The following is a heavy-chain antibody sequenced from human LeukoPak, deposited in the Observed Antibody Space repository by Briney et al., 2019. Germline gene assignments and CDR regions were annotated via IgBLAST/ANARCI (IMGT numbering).Heavy chain of an antibody. J-gene: IGHJ4*02. CDR3: ARGEYSYGFLDYFDY. V-gene: IGHV4-4*07. Sequence: PSETLSLTCTVSGGSISSYYWSWIRQPAGKGLEWLGRIYTSGSTNYNPSLKSRVTISVDKSKNQFSLKLSSVTAADTAVYYCARGEYSYGFLDYFDYWGQGTLVTVSS. D-gene: IGHD5-18*01. CDR1: GGSISSYY. CDR2: IYTSGST.